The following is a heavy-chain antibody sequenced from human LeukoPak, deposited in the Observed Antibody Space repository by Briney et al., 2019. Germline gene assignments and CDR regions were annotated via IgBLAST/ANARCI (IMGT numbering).Heavy chain of an antibody. CDR3: ASVGGTTATTRGYFDY. CDR1: GGSISSYY. V-gene: IGHV4-59*01. CDR2: IYYSGST. Sequence: PSETLSLTCPVSGGSISSYYWSWIRQPPGKGLEWIGYIYYSGSTNYNPSLKSRVTISVDTSKNQFSLKLSSVTAADTAVYYCASVGGTTATTRGYFDYWGQGTLVTVSS. D-gene: IGHD4-17*01. J-gene: IGHJ4*02.